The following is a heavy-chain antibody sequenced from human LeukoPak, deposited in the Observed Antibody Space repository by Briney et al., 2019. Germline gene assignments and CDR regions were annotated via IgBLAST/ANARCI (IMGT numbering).Heavy chain of an antibody. V-gene: IGHV1-18*04. CDR2: ISAYDGNR. CDR1: GYTFSTYG. J-gene: IGHJ5*02. CDR3: ARDQGVAATSWFDP. D-gene: IGHD2-15*01. Sequence: ASVKVSCKASGYTFSTYGISWVRQAPGQGLEWMGWISAYDGNRNYAQKLQGRVTVTTDTSTSTAYMELRSLRSDDTAVYYCARDQGVAATSWFDPWGQGTLSPSPQ.